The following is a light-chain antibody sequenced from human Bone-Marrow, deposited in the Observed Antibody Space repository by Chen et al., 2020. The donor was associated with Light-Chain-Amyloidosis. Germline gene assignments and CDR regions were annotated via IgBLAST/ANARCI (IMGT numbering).Light chain of an antibody. CDR2: DDS. Sequence: SYVLTQPSSVSVAPGQTATIACGGNNIGTTSVHGYQQTPGQAPLLVGYDDSDRPSGIPARLAGADSGNRATVSVSGDEAGDEAAECCRGWDRSSDRRVFGGGTTLTVL. CDR1: NIGTTS. V-gene: IGLV3-21*02. J-gene: IGLJ3*02. CDR3: RGWDRSSDRRV.